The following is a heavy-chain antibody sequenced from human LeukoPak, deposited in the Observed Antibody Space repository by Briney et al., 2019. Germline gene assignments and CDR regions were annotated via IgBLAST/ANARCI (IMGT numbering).Heavy chain of an antibody. Sequence: EGSLRLSCAASGFSFGSYAMSWVRQAPGKGLEWVSAITGRGGSTYYADSVKGRFTISRDNSKNTLYLQMDSLRAEDTAVYFCGRDPNGDYVGAFEFWGHGTMVTVSS. D-gene: IGHD4-17*01. V-gene: IGHV3-23*01. CDR2: ITGRGGST. J-gene: IGHJ3*01. CDR3: GRDPNGDYVGAFEF. CDR1: GFSFGSYA.